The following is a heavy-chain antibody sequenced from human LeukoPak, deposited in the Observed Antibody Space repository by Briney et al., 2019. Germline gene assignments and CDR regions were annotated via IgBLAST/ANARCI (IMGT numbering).Heavy chain of an antibody. J-gene: IGHJ4*02. Sequence: GGSLRLSCAASGFTFSDYSMNWVRQAPGKGLEWVSYISSSRSTIYYADSVKGRFTISRDNARNSLYLQMNSLGAEDTAVYYCARDGGYSSSSAYLGYWGQGTLVTVSS. D-gene: IGHD6-6*01. V-gene: IGHV3-48*01. CDR2: ISSSRSTI. CDR1: GFTFSDYS. CDR3: ARDGGYSSSSAYLGY.